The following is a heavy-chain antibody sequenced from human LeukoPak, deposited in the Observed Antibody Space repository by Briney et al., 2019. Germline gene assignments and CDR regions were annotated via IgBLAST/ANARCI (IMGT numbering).Heavy chain of an antibody. CDR3: ARASIMGATQSPFDY. D-gene: IGHD1-26*01. V-gene: IGHV5-51*01. CDR1: GYSFTNSW. CDR2: IFPDDSGT. Sequence: GESLKISCQGSGYSFTNSWIAWVRQMPGKGLEWMGIIFPDDSGTRYSPSFQGQVTISADKSISTAYLQWSSLKASDTAMYYCARASIMGATQSPFDYWGQGTLVTVSS. J-gene: IGHJ4*02.